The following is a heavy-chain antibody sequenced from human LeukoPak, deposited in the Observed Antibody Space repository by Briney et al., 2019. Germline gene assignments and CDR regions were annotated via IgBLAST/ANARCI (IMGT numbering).Heavy chain of an antibody. Sequence: GGSLRLSCAASGFTFSGHWMTWVRQAPGKGLEWVSAISGSGGSTYYADSVKGRFTISRDNAKNSLYLQMNSLRAEDTAVYYCARDRGFGEFIYWGQGTLVTVSS. D-gene: IGHD3-10*01. CDR1: GFTFSGHW. J-gene: IGHJ4*02. CDR3: ARDRGFGEFIY. CDR2: ISGSGGST. V-gene: IGHV3-21*01.